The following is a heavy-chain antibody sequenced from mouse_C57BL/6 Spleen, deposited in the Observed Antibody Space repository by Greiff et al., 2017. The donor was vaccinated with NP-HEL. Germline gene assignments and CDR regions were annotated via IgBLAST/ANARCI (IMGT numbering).Heavy chain of an antibody. CDR1: GFSLTSYA. J-gene: IGHJ2*01. Sequence: VNLVESGPGLVAPSQSLSITCTVSGFSLTSYAISWVRQPPGKGLEWLGVIWTGGGTNYNSALKSRLSISKDNSKSQVFLKMNSLQTDDTARYYCASILSYYGSSYFDYWGQGTTLTVSS. D-gene: IGHD1-1*01. V-gene: IGHV2-9-1*01. CDR3: ASILSYYGSSYFDY. CDR2: IWTGGGT.